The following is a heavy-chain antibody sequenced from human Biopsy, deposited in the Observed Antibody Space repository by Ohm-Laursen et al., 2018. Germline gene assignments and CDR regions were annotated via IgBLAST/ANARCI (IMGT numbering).Heavy chain of an antibody. D-gene: IGHD3-10*01. J-gene: IGHJ5*02. Sequence: SETLSLTWTVSGDSISSDIYYWVWIRQPPGKGLEWIGNIYNSESTSTYYNLSLKGRVSISVNTSHNPFPLKLTSVTAADTAVYFRARRVSGSGRVDPWGQGTLVTVSS. CDR3: ARRVSGSGRVDP. V-gene: IGHV4-39*01. CDR2: IYNSESTST. CDR1: GDSISSDIYY.